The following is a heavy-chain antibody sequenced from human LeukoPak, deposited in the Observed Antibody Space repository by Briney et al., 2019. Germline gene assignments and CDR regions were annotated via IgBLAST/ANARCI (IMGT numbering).Heavy chain of an antibody. V-gene: IGHV4-59*12. Sequence: SETLSLTCTVSGGSISSYYWSWIRQPPGKGLEWIGYIYYSGSTNYNPSLKSRVTISVDTSKNQFSLKLSSVTAADTAVYYCARDPRNYYGMDVWGQGTTVTVSS. CDR1: GGSISSYY. CDR2: IYYSGST. J-gene: IGHJ6*02. CDR3: ARDPRNYYGMDV.